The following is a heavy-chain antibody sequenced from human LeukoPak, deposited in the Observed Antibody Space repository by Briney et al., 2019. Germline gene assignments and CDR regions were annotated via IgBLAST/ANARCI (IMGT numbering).Heavy chain of an antibody. CDR3: ARVGPDFWSGYSYYYYYYMDV. CDR1: GGSISSYY. CDR2: IYYSGST. V-gene: IGHV4-59*01. D-gene: IGHD3-3*01. J-gene: IGHJ6*03. Sequence: SETLSLTCTVSGGSISSYYWSWIRQPPGKGLEWIGYIYYSGSTNYNPSLKSRVTISVDTSKNQFSLKLSSVTAADTAVYYCARVGPDFWSGYSYYYYYYMDVWGKGTTVTVSS.